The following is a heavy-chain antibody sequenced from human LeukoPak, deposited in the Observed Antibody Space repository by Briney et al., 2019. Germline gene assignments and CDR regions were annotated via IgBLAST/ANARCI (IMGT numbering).Heavy chain of an antibody. V-gene: IGHV4-4*09. CDR1: GGSISSYY. CDR3: ARGSRPPLNWFDP. CDR2: IYASGST. J-gene: IGHJ5*02. Sequence: SETLSLTCNVSGGSISSYYWSWIRQSAGKGLEWIGYIYASGSTDYNPSLKSRVTISVDTSRNQFSLKLSSVTAADTAVYYCARGSRPPLNWFDPWGQGTLVTVSS. D-gene: IGHD6-6*01.